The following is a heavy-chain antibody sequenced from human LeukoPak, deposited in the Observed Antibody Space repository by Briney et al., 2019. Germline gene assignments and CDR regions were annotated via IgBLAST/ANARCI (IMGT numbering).Heavy chain of an antibody. J-gene: IGHJ4*02. CDR2: IYYGRST. V-gene: IGHV4-59*08. CDR1: GGSISSYY. D-gene: IGHD3-22*01. CDR3: ARHPEGSSGYSAPY. Sequence: PPETLSLTCTVCGGSISSYYWSWLRQPPGKGVEGVGYIYYGRSTNYSGSLKGRVTISVDTSKDLFSLKLSSVTAADTAVYYCARHPEGSSGYSAPYWGQGTLVTVSS.